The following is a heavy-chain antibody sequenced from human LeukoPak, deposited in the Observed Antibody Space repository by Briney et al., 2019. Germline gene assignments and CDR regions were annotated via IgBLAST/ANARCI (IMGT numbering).Heavy chain of an antibody. D-gene: IGHD6-13*01. CDR3: ARGSSTSGFLP. CDR1: GFTFSSSW. Sequence: GGSLRLSCAASGFTFSSSWMSWVRQAPGKGLEWVANIKQDGSEKYYVDSVKGRFTISRDNAKNSLYLQMNSLRAEDMAVYYCARGSSTSGFLPWGQGTLVTVSS. CDR2: IKQDGSEK. V-gene: IGHV3-7*05. J-gene: IGHJ5*02.